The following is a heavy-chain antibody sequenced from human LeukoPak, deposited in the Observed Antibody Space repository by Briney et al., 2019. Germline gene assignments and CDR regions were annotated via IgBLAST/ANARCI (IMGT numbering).Heavy chain of an antibody. Sequence: GGSLRLSCAASGFTFSSCAMGWVRQPPGKGLEWVSGITGDGGGAYYTDSVKGRFTISRDNSKNTLYLQMNSLRAEDTALYYCANARGTSSSYFDLWGRGTLVTVSS. CDR3: ANARGTSSSYFDL. J-gene: IGHJ2*01. V-gene: IGHV3-23*01. D-gene: IGHD6-6*01. CDR1: GFTFSSCA. CDR2: ITGDGGGA.